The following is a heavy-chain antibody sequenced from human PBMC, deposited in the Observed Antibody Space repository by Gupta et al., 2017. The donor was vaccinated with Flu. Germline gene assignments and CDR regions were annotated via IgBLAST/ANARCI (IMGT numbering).Heavy chain of an antibody. D-gene: IGHD2-15*01. CDR1: GGSFNGHY. CDR2: VSRGGST. CDR3: ARESVAEGADPFEL. J-gene: IGHJ3*01. V-gene: IGHV4-34*01. Sequence: TCAVSGGSFNGHYWNWIRQLEGKGLEWIGEVSRGGSTTYNPSLKRRVTMSVETSKSHCFLKLTSVTAADTAIYYCARESVAEGADPFELWGLGTRVTVST.